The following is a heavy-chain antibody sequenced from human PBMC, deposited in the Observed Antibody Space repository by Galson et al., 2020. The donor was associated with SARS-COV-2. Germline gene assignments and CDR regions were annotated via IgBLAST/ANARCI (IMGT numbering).Heavy chain of an antibody. D-gene: IGHD2-2*02. CDR2: IYPGDSDT. J-gene: IGHJ6*03. V-gene: IGHV5-51*01. Sequence: GESLKISCKGSGYRFTSYWIGWVRQMPGKGLEWMGIIYPGDSDTRYSPSFEGKVTISADKSTSTAYLQWSSLQASDTAMYYCARHAPTPAILTYYYYMDVWGKGTTVTVSS. CDR3: ARHAPTPAILTYYYYMDV. CDR1: GYRFTSYW.